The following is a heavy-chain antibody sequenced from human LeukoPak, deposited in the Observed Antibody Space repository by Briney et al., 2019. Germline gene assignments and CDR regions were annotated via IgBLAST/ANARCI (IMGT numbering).Heavy chain of an antibody. CDR3: AKVRLGIFGVVIAPFDY. V-gene: IGHV3-23*01. CDR2: ISGSGGST. Sequence: GGSLRLSCAASGFTFSSYAMSWVRQAPGKGLEWVSGISGSGGSTYYADSVKGRFTISRDNSKNTLYLQVNSLRAEDTAVYYCAKVRLGIFGVVIAPFDYWGQGTLVTVSS. D-gene: IGHD3-3*01. J-gene: IGHJ4*02. CDR1: GFTFSSYA.